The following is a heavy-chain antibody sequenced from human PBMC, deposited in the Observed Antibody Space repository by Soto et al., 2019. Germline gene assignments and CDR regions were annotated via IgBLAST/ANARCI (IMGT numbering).Heavy chain of an antibody. J-gene: IGHJ4*02. CDR3: AKDRPRLTQNFLDVY. CDR1: GYTFTDHG. V-gene: IGHV1-18*01. D-gene: IGHD3-16*01. CDR2: ISAYSDQT. Sequence: QIQLVQSGAEVKKPGASVKVSCKASGYTFTDHGISWVRQAPGQGLEWMGWISAYSDQTVYAQRFQGRFTMTTDKYTNTAYMELRSLTSDDTAVYCCAKDRPRLTQNFLDVYWGQGTLITVSS.